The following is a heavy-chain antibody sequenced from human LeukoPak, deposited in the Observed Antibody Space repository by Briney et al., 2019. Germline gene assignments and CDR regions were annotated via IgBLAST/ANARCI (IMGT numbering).Heavy chain of an antibody. V-gene: IGHV3-21*05. J-gene: IGHJ4*02. CDR3: ARDTFQPGLIDS. CDR1: GFTFSLYP. CDR2: INDDSSDI. D-gene: IGHD2-2*01. Sequence: PGGSLRLSCAASGFTFSLYPMNWFRQAPGKALEGVSYINDDSSDIHYAGSVRGRFTISRDDARKTLYLQLSSLRVEDTAVYYCARDTFQPGLIDSWGQGTLVTVPS.